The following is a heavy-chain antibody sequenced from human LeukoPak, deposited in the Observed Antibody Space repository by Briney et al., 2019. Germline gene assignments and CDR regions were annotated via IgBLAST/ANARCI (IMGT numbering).Heavy chain of an antibody. CDR3: ASRGYYDRSGYYSSY. CDR2: ISGSGGST. Sequence: PGGSLRLSCAASGFTFSSYWMTWVRRAPGKGLEWVSAISGSGGSTYYADSVKGRFTISRDNSKNTLYLQMNSLRAEDTAVYYCASRGYYDRSGYYSSYWGQGTLVTVSS. CDR1: GFTFSSYW. V-gene: IGHV3-23*01. D-gene: IGHD3-22*01. J-gene: IGHJ4*02.